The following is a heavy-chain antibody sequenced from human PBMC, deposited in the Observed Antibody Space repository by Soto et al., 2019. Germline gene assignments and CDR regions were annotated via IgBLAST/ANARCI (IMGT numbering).Heavy chain of an antibody. CDR3: ARDRYGSGSYYNYYYYMDV. CDR2: IIPILGIA. J-gene: IGHJ6*03. CDR1: GGTFSSYT. D-gene: IGHD3-10*01. Sequence: SVKVSCKASGGTFSSYTISWVRQAPGQGLEWMGRIIPILGIANYAQKFQGRVTITADKSTSTAYMELSSLRSEDTAVYYCARDRYGSGSYYNYYYYMDVWGKGTTVTVSS. V-gene: IGHV1-69*04.